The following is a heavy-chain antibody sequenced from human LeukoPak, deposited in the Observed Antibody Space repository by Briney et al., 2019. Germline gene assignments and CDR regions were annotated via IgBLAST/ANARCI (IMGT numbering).Heavy chain of an antibody. CDR2: IYHSGST. CDR3: ARYLDYGGNSRVFQH. V-gene: IGHV4-4*02. D-gene: IGHD4-23*01. CDR1: GGSISSSNW. Sequence: SETLSLTCAVSGGSISSSNWWSWVRQPPGKGLEWIGKIYHSGSTNYNPSLKSRVTISIDTSKNQFSLKLSSVTAADTAVYYCARYLDYGGNSRVFQHWGQGTLVTVSS. J-gene: IGHJ1*01.